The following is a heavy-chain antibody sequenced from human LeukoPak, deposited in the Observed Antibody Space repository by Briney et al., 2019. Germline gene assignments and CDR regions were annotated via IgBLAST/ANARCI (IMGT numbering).Heavy chain of an antibody. CDR1: GGSISSGSYY. D-gene: IGHD3-9*01. Sequence: PSETLSLTRTVSGGSISSGSYYWSWIRQPAGKGLEWIGRIYTSGSTNYNPSLKSRVTISVDTSKNQFSLKLSSVTAADTAVYYCARGGILTGYYVYFDYWGQGTLVTVSS. J-gene: IGHJ4*02. CDR3: ARGGILTGYYVYFDY. CDR2: IYTSGST. V-gene: IGHV4-61*02.